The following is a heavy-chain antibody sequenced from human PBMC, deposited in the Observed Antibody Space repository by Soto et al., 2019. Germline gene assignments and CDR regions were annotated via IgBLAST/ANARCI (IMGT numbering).Heavy chain of an antibody. CDR1: GFTFSSYA. CDR3: ARDPTRYTSGSYYFDF. CDR2: ISASGYNT. D-gene: IGHD6-19*01. V-gene: IGHV3-23*01. Sequence: EVQLLESGGGLIQPGGSLSLSCAASGFTFSSYAMSWVRQAPGKGLEWVSGISASGYNTYYADSVKGRFTISRDNSKTTLYLQMNSLSGEDTAVYFCARDPTRYTSGSYYFDFWGQGALVTVSS. J-gene: IGHJ4*02.